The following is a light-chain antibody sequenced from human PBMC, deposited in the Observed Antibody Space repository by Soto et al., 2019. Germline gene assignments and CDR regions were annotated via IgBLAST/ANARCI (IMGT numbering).Light chain of an antibody. Sequence: DIQMTQSPASLSAFVGDRVTITCQASQDIVNSLNWYQQKPGKAPKLLIYAASSLETGVPSKFSGSGSGTDFSFTIFSLQPEDVATYYCQHSDSLPPTFGPGTKVDIK. CDR1: QDIVNS. CDR3: QHSDSLPPT. J-gene: IGKJ3*01. V-gene: IGKV1-33*01. CDR2: AAS.